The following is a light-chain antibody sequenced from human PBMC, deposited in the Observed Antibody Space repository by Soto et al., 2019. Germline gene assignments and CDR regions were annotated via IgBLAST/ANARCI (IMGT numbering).Light chain of an antibody. Sequence: EIVLTQSPATLSVSPGERATLSCRASQSVSSNLAWYQQKPGQAPRLLIYGASTRATGIPARFSGSGSGTEFTLTISSLQSEDVAVYYCQQYNNWPPVTFGQGTKLEIK. CDR3: QQYNNWPPVT. J-gene: IGKJ2*01. V-gene: IGKV3-15*01. CDR2: GAS. CDR1: QSVSSN.